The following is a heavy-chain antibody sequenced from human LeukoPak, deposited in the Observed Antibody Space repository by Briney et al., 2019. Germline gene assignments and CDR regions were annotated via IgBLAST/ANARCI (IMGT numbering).Heavy chain of an antibody. J-gene: IGHJ4*02. CDR3: ARDPYYYDSSGSSFDY. D-gene: IGHD3-22*01. CDR2: MNPNSGNT. V-gene: IGHV1-8*01. Sequence: ASVRVSCKASGYTFTRYDINWGRQATGQGLEWMGWMNPNSGNTGYAQKFQGRVTMTRNSSISTAYMELSRRRSEDTAVYYCARDPYYYDSSGSSFDYWGQGTLVTVSS. CDR1: GYTFTRYD.